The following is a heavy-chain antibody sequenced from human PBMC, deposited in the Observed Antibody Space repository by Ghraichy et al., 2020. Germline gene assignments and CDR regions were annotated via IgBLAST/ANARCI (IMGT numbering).Heavy chain of an antibody. J-gene: IGHJ6*02. Sequence: SETLSLTCAVYGGSFSGYYWSWIRQPPGKGLEWIGEINHSGSTNYNPSLKSRVTISVDTSKNQFSLKLSSVTAADTAVYYCARGPNYDYVWGSYRYGVFGMDVWGQGTTVTVSS. CDR2: INHSGST. CDR1: GGSFSGYY. V-gene: IGHV4-34*01. CDR3: ARGPNYDYVWGSYRYGVFGMDV. D-gene: IGHD3-16*02.